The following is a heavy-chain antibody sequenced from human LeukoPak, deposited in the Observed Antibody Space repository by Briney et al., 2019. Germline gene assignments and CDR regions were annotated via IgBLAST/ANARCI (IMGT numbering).Heavy chain of an antibody. CDR1: GGTFSSYA. CDR3: ASPGSYGSVSPFDY. Sequence: SVKVSCKASGGTFSSYAISLVRQAPGQGLEWMGGIIPIFGTANYAQKFQGRVSITTDESTSTAYMELSSLRSEDTAVYYCASPGSYGSVSPFDYWGQGTLVTVSS. CDR2: IIPIFGTA. J-gene: IGHJ4*02. V-gene: IGHV1-69*05. D-gene: IGHD3-10*01.